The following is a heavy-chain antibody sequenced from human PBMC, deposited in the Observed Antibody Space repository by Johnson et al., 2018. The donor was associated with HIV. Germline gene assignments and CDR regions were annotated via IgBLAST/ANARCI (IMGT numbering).Heavy chain of an antibody. CDR2: IYTADNR. V-gene: IGHV3-66*02. CDR3: ATIWPGNFAFDI. J-gene: IGHJ3*02. CDR1: GFTVSSNY. Sequence: VQLVESGGGLVQPGGSLRLSCAASGFTVSSNYMSWVRQAPGKGLEWVAVIYTADNRNYADSVKGRFSISRDNSKNTVYLQMHSLRPEDTAVYYCATIWPGNFAFDIWGQGTVVTVS. D-gene: IGHD2-2*02.